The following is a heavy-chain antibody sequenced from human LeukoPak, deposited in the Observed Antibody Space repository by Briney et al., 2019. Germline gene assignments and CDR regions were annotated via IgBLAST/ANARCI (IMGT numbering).Heavy chain of an antibody. Sequence: SETLSLTCAVYGGSFSGYYWSWIRQPPGKGLEWIGEINHSGSTNYNPSLKSRVTISVDTSKNQFSLKLSSVTATDTAVYYCARVTTVTTSYYYYYYGTDVWGQGTTVTVSS. D-gene: IGHD4-17*01. CDR1: GGSFSGYY. CDR2: INHSGST. J-gene: IGHJ6*02. V-gene: IGHV4-34*01. CDR3: ARVTTVTTSYYYYYYGTDV.